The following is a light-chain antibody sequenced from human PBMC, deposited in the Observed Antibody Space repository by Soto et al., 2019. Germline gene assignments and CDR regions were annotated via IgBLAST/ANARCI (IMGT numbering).Light chain of an antibody. CDR1: SSDVGSYNL. CDR3: CSCAGSSTFV. V-gene: IGLV2-23*03. Sequence: QSALTQPASVSGSPGQSITISCTGTSSDVGSYNLVSWYQQHPGKAPKLMIYEGSKRPSGVSNRFSGSKSGNTASLTISGLQAEDEADYYCCSCAGSSTFVFGGGTKVTVL. CDR2: EGS. J-gene: IGLJ2*01.